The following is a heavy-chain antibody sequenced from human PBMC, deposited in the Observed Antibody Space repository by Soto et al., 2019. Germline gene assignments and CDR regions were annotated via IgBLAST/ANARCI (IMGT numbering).Heavy chain of an antibody. D-gene: IGHD6-6*01. V-gene: IGHV1-2*04. J-gene: IGHJ5*02. CDR2: INPNSGGT. CDR1: GYTFTGYY. CDR3: ARSSIAAHEGWFDP. Sequence: ASVKVSCKASGYTFTGYYMHWVRQVPGQGLEWMGWINPNSGGTNYAQKFQGWVTMTRDTSISTAYMELSRLRSDDTAVYYCARSSIAAHEGWFDPWGQGTLVTVSS.